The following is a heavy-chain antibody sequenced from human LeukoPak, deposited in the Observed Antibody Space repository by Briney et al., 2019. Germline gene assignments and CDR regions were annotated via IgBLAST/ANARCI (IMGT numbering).Heavy chain of an antibody. CDR2: IYYSGST. D-gene: IGHD6-13*01. Sequence: PSETLSLTCTVSGGSISSSSYYWGWIRQPPGKGLEWIGSIYYSGSTYYNPSLKSRVTISVDTSKNQFSLKLSSVTAADTAVYYCARHPYKQQLGYSDYWGQGTLVTVSS. CDR3: ARHPYKQQLGYSDY. V-gene: IGHV4-39*01. CDR1: GGSISSSSYY. J-gene: IGHJ4*02.